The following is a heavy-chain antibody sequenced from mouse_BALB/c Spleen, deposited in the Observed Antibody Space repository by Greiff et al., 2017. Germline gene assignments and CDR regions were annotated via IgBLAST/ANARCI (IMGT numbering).Heavy chain of an antibody. CDR1: GFSFSSYA. D-gene: IGHD2-4*01. CDR3: AREGELYDYDPYYAMDY. V-gene: IGHV5-9-4*01. CDR2: ISSGGSYT. Sequence: DVKLVESGGGLVKPGGSLKLSCAVSGFSFSSYAMSWVRQSLEKRLVWVAEISSGGSYTYYPDTVTGRFTISRDNAKNTLYLEMSSLRSEDTAMYYCAREGELYDYDPYYAMDYWGQGTSVTVSS. J-gene: IGHJ4*01.